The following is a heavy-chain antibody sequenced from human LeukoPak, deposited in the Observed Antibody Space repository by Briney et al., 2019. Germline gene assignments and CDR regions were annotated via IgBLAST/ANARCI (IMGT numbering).Heavy chain of an antibody. CDR3: ARVKGRATPFDY. D-gene: IGHD5-24*01. V-gene: IGHV1-2*02. CDR1: GYTFTGYY. Sequence: ASVTVSCKASGYTFTGYYMHWVRQAPGQGLEWMGWINPNSGGTNYAQKFQGRVTMTRDTSISTAYMELNRLRSDDTAVYYCARVKGRATPFDYWGQGTLVTVSS. CDR2: INPNSGGT. J-gene: IGHJ4*02.